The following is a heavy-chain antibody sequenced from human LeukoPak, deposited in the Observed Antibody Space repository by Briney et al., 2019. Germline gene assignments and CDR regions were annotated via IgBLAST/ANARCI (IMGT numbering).Heavy chain of an antibody. D-gene: IGHD5-24*01. CDR3: ARNGYNAKGAFGY. V-gene: IGHV3-7*01. CDR2: IKQDGSEK. CDR1: GFTFSSYW. Sequence: GMSLRLSCEASGFTFSSYWMSWPRQAPGKGLEWVANIKQDGSEKYYVDSVKGRFTISRDNAKNSLYLQMNSLRAEDTAVYYCARNGYNAKGAFGYWGQGTLVTVSS. J-gene: IGHJ4*02.